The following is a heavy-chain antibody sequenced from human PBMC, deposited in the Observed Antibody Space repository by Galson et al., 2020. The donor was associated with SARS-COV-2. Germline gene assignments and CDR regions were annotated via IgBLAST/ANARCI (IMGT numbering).Heavy chain of an antibody. J-gene: IGHJ5*02. CDR2: ISAYNGNT. Sequence: ASVKVSCKASGYTFTSYGISWVRQAPGQGLEWMGWISAYNGNTNYAQKLQGRVTMTTDTSTSTAYMELRSLRSDDTAVYYCARWYYYDSSGYYQGDNWFDNWGQGTLVTVSS. D-gene: IGHD3-22*01. CDR3: ARWYYYDSSGYYQGDNWFDN. V-gene: IGHV1-18*04. CDR1: GYTFTSYG.